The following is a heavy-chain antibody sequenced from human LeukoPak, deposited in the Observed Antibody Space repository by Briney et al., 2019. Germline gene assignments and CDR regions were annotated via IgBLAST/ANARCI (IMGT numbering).Heavy chain of an antibody. CDR1: GGSIGNDGYY. D-gene: IGHD2-15*01. CDR3: ARNSSGDGHLRKYKWFDT. V-gene: IGHV4-31*03. CDR2: IYYSGAA. Sequence: PSQTLSLTCTVSGGSIGNDGYYWNWLRQHPGRGLEWIAFIYYSGAASYNPSLKSRVTISVDTSTNQFSLKLTSLTAADTAVYYRARNSSGDGHLRKYKWFDTWGQGTLVTVSS. J-gene: IGHJ5*02.